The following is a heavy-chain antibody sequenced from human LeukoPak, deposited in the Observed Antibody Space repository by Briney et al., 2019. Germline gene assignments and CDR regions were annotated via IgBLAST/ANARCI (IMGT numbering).Heavy chain of an antibody. CDR2: IYHVGST. Sequence: SETLSLTCVVSGGSISSSNWWSWVRQPPGKGLEWIGEIYHVGSTNYNPSLKSRVIISLDKSKNQFSLTLSSVTAADTAVYYCARGHCSGGSCYPYYFDYWGQGTLVTVSS. V-gene: IGHV4-4*02. CDR3: ARGHCSGGSCYPYYFDY. D-gene: IGHD2-15*01. J-gene: IGHJ4*02. CDR1: GGSISSSNW.